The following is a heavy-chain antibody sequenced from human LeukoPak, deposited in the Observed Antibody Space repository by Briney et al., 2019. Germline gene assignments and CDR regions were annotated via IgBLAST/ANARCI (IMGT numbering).Heavy chain of an antibody. CDR1: DGSISNYY. CDR2: SYYSGST. CDR3: ARASCSGSSCPYYYYGMDV. J-gene: IGHJ6*02. Sequence: SETLSLTCTVSDGSISNYYWSWIRQPPGKGLEWIGYSYYSGSTNYNPSFESRVIMSIDMTKNQFSLKVSSVTAADTAVYYCARASCSGSSCPYYYYGMDVWGLGTTVTVFS. D-gene: IGHD2-2*01. V-gene: IGHV4-59*01.